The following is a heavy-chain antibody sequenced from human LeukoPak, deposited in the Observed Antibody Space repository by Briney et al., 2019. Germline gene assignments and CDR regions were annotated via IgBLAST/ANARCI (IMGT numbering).Heavy chain of an antibody. CDR2: ISSSSSYI. CDR1: GFTFSSYS. Sequence: GGSLRLSCAASGFTFSSYSMNWVRQAPGKGLEWVSSISSSSSYIYYADSVKGRFTISRDNAKNSLYLQMNSLRAEDTAVYYCARGSTYYYDSSGYFYWGQGTLVTVSS. D-gene: IGHD3-22*01. CDR3: ARGSTYYYDSSGYFY. J-gene: IGHJ4*02. V-gene: IGHV3-21*01.